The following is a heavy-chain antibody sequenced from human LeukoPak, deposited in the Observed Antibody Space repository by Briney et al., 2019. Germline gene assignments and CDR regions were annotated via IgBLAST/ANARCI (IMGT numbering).Heavy chain of an antibody. D-gene: IGHD6-6*01. V-gene: IGHV3-11*01. CDR3: ARGLGSSSSFLPLYNWFDP. Sequence: GGSLRLSCAASGFTFSDYYMSWIRQAQGKGLEWVSCISSSGSTIYYADSVKGQFTISRDNAKNSLYLQMNSLRAEDTAVYYCARGLGSSSSFLPLYNWFDPWGQGTLVTVSS. CDR2: ISSSGSTI. J-gene: IGHJ5*02. CDR1: GFTFSDYY.